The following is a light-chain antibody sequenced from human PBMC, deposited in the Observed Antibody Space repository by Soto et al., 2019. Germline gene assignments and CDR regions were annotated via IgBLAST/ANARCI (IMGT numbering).Light chain of an antibody. J-gene: IGKJ5*01. CDR3: QQYGSSPIT. V-gene: IGKV3-20*01. CDR1: QSVSTY. Sequence: EIVLTQSPATLSLSPGERATLCCRASQSVSTYLAWYQQKPGQAPRLLIYDASNRATGIPARFSGSGSGTDFTLTISRLEPEDFAVYYCQQYGSSPITFGQGTRLEI. CDR2: DAS.